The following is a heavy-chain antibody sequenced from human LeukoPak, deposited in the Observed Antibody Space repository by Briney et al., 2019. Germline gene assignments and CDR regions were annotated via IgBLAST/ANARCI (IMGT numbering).Heavy chain of an antibody. V-gene: IGHV3-21*01. J-gene: IGHJ4*02. D-gene: IGHD3-3*01. CDR1: GFTFSSYS. CDR3: ARDAVLEWLLFFDY. CDR2: ISSSSSYI. Sequence: GGSLRLSCAASGFTFSSYSMNWVRQAPGKGLEWVSSISSSSSYIYYADSVKGRFTISRDNAKNSLYLQMNSLGAEDTAVYYCARDAVLEWLLFFDYWGQGTLVTVSS.